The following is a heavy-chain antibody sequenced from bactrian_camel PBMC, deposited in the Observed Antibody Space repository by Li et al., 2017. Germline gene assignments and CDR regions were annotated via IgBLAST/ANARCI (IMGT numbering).Heavy chain of an antibody. V-gene: IGHV3S1*01. J-gene: IGHJ4*01. CDR1: GESASTYW. CDR3: AVRTYDQSCGPLTTGENFVY. D-gene: IGHD5*01. Sequence: VQLVESGGDSVQAGGSLRLSCSVSGESASTYWLAWFRQAPGQEREGVAQISPAGHKSYGAASVKGRFTISTDNAKNILYLHMSSLEPEDTGMYSCAVRTYDQSCGPLTTGENFVYWGQGTQVTVS. CDR2: ISPAGHKS.